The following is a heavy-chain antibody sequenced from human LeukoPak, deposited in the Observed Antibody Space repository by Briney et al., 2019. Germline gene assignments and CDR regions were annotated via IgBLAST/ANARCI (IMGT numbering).Heavy chain of an antibody. CDR1: GFTFSSYG. CDR2: ISYDGSNK. Sequence: PGRSLRLSCAASGFTFSSYGMHWVRQAPGKGLERVAVISYDGSNKYYADSVKGRFTISRDNSKNTLYLQMNSLRAEDTAVYYCAKDARTWIQLWLHYYYYGMDVWGQGTTVTVSS. V-gene: IGHV3-30*18. D-gene: IGHD5-18*01. J-gene: IGHJ6*02. CDR3: AKDARTWIQLWLHYYYYGMDV.